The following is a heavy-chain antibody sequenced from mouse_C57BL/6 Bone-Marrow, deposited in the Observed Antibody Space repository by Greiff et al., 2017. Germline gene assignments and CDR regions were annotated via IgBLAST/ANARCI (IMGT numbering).Heavy chain of an antibody. CDR1: GYTFTSYD. CDR2: IYPRDGST. V-gene: IGHV1-85*01. Sequence: QVQLKESGPELVKPGASVKLSCKASGYTFTSYDINWVKQRPGQGLEWIGWIYPRDGSTKYNEKFKGKATLTVDTSSSTAYMERHSLTSEDSAVYFCARLGFEGSSGDWYVDVWGTGTTVTVSA. J-gene: IGHJ1*03. D-gene: IGHD1-1*01. CDR3: ARLGFEGSSGDWYVDV.